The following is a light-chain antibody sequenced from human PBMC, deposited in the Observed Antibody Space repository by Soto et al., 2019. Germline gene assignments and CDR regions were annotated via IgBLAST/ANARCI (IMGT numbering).Light chain of an antibody. V-gene: IGKV1-5*01. CDR1: QSISSW. J-gene: IGKJ2*02. CDR3: QQYNSYSPCT. CDR2: DAS. Sequence: DIPMTQSPSTLSASVGDRVTITCRASQSISSWLAWYQQKPGKALKLLIYDASSLESGVPSRFSGSGSGTEFTLTISSLQPDDFATYYCQQYNSYSPCTFGQGTKLEIK.